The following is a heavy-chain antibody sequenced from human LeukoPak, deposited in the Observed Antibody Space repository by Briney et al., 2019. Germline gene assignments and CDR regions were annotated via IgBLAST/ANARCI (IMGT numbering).Heavy chain of an antibody. Sequence: SETLSLTCAVYGGSFSGYYWSWIRQPPGKGLEWIGEINHSGSTNYNPSLKSRVTISVDTSKNQFSLKLSSVTAADTAVYYCARVLDGTYYCGSGRGLNWFDPWGQGTLVTVSS. CDR1: GGSFSGYY. CDR3: ARVLDGTYYCGSGRGLNWFDP. V-gene: IGHV4-34*01. J-gene: IGHJ5*02. D-gene: IGHD3-10*01. CDR2: INHSGST.